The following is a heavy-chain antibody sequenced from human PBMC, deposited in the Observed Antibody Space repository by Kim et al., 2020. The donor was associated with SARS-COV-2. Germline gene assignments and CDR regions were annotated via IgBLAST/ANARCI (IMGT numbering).Heavy chain of an antibody. J-gene: IGHJ5*02. CDR3: ARDLLLESSWYWFDP. D-gene: IGHD6-13*01. Sequence: QKFQGRVTMTRDTSASTVYMELSSLRSEDTAVYYCARDLLLESSWYWFDPWGQGTLVTVSS. V-gene: IGHV1-46*01.